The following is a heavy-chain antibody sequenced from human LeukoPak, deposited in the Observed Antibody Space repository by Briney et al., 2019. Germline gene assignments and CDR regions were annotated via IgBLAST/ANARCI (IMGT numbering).Heavy chain of an antibody. CDR2: IGASGT. CDR3: ARDYYDSSGYYGY. CDR1: GFTFSSYA. V-gene: IGHV3-23*01. Sequence: GGSLRLSCVASGFTFSSYAMTWVRQAPGRGLEWISGIGASGTYYADSVKGRFTISRDNSKDTLYLQMNSLRAEDTAVYYCARDYYDSSGYYGYWGQGTLVTVSS. J-gene: IGHJ4*02. D-gene: IGHD3-22*01.